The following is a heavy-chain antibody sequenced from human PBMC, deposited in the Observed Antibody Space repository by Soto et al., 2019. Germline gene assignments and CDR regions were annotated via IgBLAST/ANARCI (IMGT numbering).Heavy chain of an antibody. Sequence: PGASLNISCEGSVYSFSSYWNSWLRQMPVKGLEWRGRIDPSDSYTNYSPSFQGHVTISADKSISTAYLQWSSLKASDTAMYYYARCDSRGSINYWDPRTAVTVS. D-gene: IGHD6-19*01. CDR3: ARCDSRGSINY. CDR1: VYSFSSYW. V-gene: IGHV5-10-1*01. CDR2: IDPSDSYT. J-gene: IGHJ4*01.